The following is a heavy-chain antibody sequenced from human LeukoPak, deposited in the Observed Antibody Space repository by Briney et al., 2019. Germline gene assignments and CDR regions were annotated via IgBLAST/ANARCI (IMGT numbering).Heavy chain of an antibody. CDR3: AKDSKIVGATFRSYHYMDV. D-gene: IGHD1-26*01. V-gene: IGHV3-21*01. CDR1: GFTFSSYS. Sequence: GGSLRLSCAASGFTFSSYSMNWVRQAPGKGLEWVSSISSSSSYIYYADSVKGRFTISRDNAKNSLYLQMNSLRAEDTAVYYCAKDSKIVGATFRSYHYMDVWGKGTAVTVSS. CDR2: ISSSSSYI. J-gene: IGHJ6*03.